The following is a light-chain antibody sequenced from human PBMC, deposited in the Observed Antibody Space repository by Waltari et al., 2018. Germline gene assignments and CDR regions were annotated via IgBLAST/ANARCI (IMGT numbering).Light chain of an antibody. CDR2: AAS. Sequence: EIVLTQSPGTLSLSPGERATLSCRASQSVSSGYLAWYQQKPGQAPRLLIYAASSRATGIPDRFSGSGSGTDFILTISRLEPEDFAVYYCQQYGISPLTFGGGTKVEIK. CDR1: QSVSSGY. J-gene: IGKJ4*01. CDR3: QQYGISPLT. V-gene: IGKV3-20*01.